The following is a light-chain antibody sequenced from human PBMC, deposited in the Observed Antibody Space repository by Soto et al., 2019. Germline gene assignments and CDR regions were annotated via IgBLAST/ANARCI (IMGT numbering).Light chain of an antibody. Sequence: AIQLTQSPSSLSASVGDRVAITCRASQGISSALAWYQQKPGKAPKLLIYDASSLESGVPSRFSGSGSGTDFTLTISSLQPEDFATYYCQQFNSYPITFGQGTRLEIK. V-gene: IGKV1-13*02. CDR2: DAS. CDR1: QGISSA. J-gene: IGKJ5*01. CDR3: QQFNSYPIT.